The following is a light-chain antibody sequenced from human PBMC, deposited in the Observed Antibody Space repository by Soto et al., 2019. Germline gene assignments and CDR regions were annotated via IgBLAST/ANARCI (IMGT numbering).Light chain of an antibody. CDR1: QSGSSNF. Sequence: EIVLTQSPGTLSLSPGERATLSCRASQSGSSNFLAWYQQKPGQAAMLLIYGASSSATGIPYRFSGSGSGTDFTLTINRLEHEDFAVYYCQQYGGSPRSFGQGTKVEIK. CDR2: GAS. CDR3: QQYGGSPRS. J-gene: IGKJ1*01. V-gene: IGKV3-20*01.